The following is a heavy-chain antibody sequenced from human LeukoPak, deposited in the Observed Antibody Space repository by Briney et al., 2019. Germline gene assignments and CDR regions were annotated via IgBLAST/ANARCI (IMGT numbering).Heavy chain of an antibody. J-gene: IGHJ3*02. CDR3: ARDWSYLPSGAAGENDI. D-gene: IGHD6-13*01. V-gene: IGHV3-11*01. CDR2: ISSSGSTI. Sequence: PGGSLRLSCAASGFTFSDYYMSWIRQAPGKGLEWVSYISSSGSTIYYADSVKGRFTISRDNAKSSLYLQMNSLRAEDTAVYYCARDWSYLPSGAAGENDIWGQGTMVTVSS. CDR1: GFTFSDYY.